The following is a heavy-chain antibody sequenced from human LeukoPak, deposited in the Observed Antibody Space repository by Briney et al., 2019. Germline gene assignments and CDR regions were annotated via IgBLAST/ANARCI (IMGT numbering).Heavy chain of an antibody. J-gene: IGHJ5*02. D-gene: IGHD1-26*01. CDR2: IIPIFGTA. CDR1: GGTFSSYT. Sequence: ASVKVSCKASGGTFSSYTISWVRQAPGQGLEWMGGIIPIFGTANYAQKFQGRVTITADESTSTAYMELSSLRSEDTAVYYCARAWHSGSSLFDPWGQGTLVTVSS. V-gene: IGHV1-69*13. CDR3: ARAWHSGSSLFDP.